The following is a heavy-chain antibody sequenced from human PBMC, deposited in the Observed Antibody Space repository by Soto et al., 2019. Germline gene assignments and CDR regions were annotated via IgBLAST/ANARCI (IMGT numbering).Heavy chain of an antibody. Sequence: ASVKVSCKASGYTFTSYYMHWVRQAPGQGLEWMGIINPSGGSTSYAQKFQGRVTMTRDTSTSTVYMELSSLRSEDTAVYYCAKTRLVGYCCGLRCQAPVIYYSVMGVRSDGATVAV. D-gene: IGHD2-15*01. CDR3: AKTRLVGYCCGLRCQAPVIYYSVMGV. CDR2: INPSGGST. V-gene: IGHV1-46*01. J-gene: IGHJ6*02. CDR1: GYTFTSYY.